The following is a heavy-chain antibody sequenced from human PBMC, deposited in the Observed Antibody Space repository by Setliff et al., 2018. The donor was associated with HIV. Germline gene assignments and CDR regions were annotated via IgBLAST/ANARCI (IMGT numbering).Heavy chain of an antibody. CDR3: VRDSSRGSAWDPGAFDI. V-gene: IGHV5-51*01. J-gene: IGHJ3*02. CDR2: IYPGDSEA. Sequence: PGESLKISCKGSGYIFGLYWIAWVRQMPGKGLEWMGIIYPGDSEARYSPSFQGQVTISVDTSVSTAYLQWSSLKASDTAMYFCVRDSSRGSAWDPGAFDIWGQGTAVTVSS. CDR1: GYIFGLYW. D-gene: IGHD6-19*01.